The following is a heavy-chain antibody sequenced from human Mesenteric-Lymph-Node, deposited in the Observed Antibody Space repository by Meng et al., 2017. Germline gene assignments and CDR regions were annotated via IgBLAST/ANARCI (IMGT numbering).Heavy chain of an antibody. CDR1: GYTFTSYG. CDR2: ISAYNGNT. J-gene: IGHJ4*02. D-gene: IGHD6-19*01. V-gene: IGHV1-18*01. Sequence: ASVKVSCKASGYTFTSYGISWVRQAPGQGLEWMGWISAYNGNTNYAQKLQGRVTMTRDTSTSTVYMELSSLRSEDTAVYYCARDRVSSGWSRYYFDYWGQGTLVTVSS. CDR3: ARDRVSSGWSRYYFDY.